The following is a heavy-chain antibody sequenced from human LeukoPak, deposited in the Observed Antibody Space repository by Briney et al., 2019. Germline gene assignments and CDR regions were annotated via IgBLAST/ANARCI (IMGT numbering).Heavy chain of an antibody. Sequence: SETLSLTCTVSGGSISSSSHYWGWIRQPPGKGLEWIGSIYYSGSTYYNPSLKSRVTISVDTSKNQFSLKLSSVTAADTAVYYCARHGPSGYSYALDAFDIWGQGTMVTVSS. V-gene: IGHV4-39*01. D-gene: IGHD5-18*01. CDR2: IYYSGST. J-gene: IGHJ3*02. CDR1: GGSISSSSHY. CDR3: ARHGPSGYSYALDAFDI.